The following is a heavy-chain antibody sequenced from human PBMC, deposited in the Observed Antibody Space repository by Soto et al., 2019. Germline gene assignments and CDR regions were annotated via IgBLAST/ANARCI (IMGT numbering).Heavy chain of an antibody. CDR1: GFTFSSYS. CDR3: ARDNQEDWYYYYYYGMDV. J-gene: IGHJ6*02. D-gene: IGHD1-7*01. CDR2: ISSSSSTI. Sequence: PGGSLRLSCAASGFTFSSYSMNWVRQAPGKGLEWVSYISSSSSTIYYADSVKGRFTISRDNAKNSLYLQMNSLRDEDTAVYYCARDNQEDWYYYYYYGMDVWGQGNTVTVSS. V-gene: IGHV3-48*02.